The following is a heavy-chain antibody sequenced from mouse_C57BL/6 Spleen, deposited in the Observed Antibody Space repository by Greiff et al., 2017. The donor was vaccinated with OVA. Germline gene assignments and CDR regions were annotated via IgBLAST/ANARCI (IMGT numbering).Heavy chain of an antibody. CDR1: GFTFSSYA. V-gene: IGHV5-4*01. D-gene: IGHD3-3*01. Sequence: DVMLVESGGGLVKPGGSLKLSCAASGFTFSSYAMSWVRQTPEKRLEWVATISDGGSYTYYPDNVKGRFTISRDNAKNNLYLQMSHLKSEDTAMYYCAREGRGDFDYWGQGTTLTVSS. J-gene: IGHJ2*01. CDR3: AREGRGDFDY. CDR2: ISDGGSYT.